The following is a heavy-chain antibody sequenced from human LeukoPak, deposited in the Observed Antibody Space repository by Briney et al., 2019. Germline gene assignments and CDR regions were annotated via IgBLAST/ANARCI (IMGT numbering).Heavy chain of an antibody. D-gene: IGHD2-21*02. V-gene: IGHV1-2*06. J-gene: IGHJ6*04. CDR3: ARDFCGGDCYSRSTYMDV. Sequence: ASVKVSCKAAGYTFTGYYMHWVRQAPGQGLEWMGRINPNSGGANYAQKFQGRVTMTRATSISTAYMELSRLRSDDTAVYYCARDFCGGDCYSRSTYMDVWGKGTTVTVSS. CDR1: GYTFTGYY. CDR2: INPNSGGA.